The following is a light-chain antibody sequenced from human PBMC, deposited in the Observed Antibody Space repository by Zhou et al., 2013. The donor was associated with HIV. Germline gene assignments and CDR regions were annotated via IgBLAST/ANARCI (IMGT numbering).Light chain of an antibody. CDR3: QQYGSSSLT. Sequence: EIVLTQSPGTLSLSPGERATLSCRASQSFSSSYLAWYQQKPGQAPRLLIYGASSRATGIPDRFSGSGSGTDFTLTISRLEPEDFAVYYCQQYGSSSLTFGGGTKVEI. J-gene: IGKJ4*01. CDR2: GAS. CDR1: QSFSSSY. V-gene: IGKV3-20*01.